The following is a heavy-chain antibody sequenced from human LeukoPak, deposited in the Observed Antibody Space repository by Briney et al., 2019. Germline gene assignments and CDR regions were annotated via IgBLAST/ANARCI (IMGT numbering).Heavy chain of an antibody. CDR2: LSASGGTP. J-gene: IGHJ5*02. D-gene: IGHD2-2*01. CDR3: AKDPREYCSSTSCPNWFDP. Sequence: TGGSLRLSCAASGFTLSSYAMSWVRQAPGKGLEWVSSLSASGGTPYYPASVKGRFTISRDNSKYTLYLQMYSLRAEDSAVYYCAKDPREYCSSTSCPNWFDPWGQGTLVTVSS. CDR1: GFTLSSYA. V-gene: IGHV3-23*01.